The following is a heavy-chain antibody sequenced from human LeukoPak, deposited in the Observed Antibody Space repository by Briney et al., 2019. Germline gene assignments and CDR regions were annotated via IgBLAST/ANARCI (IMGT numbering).Heavy chain of an antibody. CDR1: GFTVSGYY. CDR3: ARSFPVVAGNFDY. CDR2: IYSGGST. V-gene: IGHV3-66*01. D-gene: IGHD6-19*01. J-gene: IGHJ4*02. Sequence: PGGSLRLSCAASGFTVSGYYMSWVRQAPGKGLEWVSVIYSGGSTYYAGSVKGRFTISRDTSKNTLYLQMNSLRAEDTAVYYCARSFPVVAGNFDYWGQGTLVTVSS.